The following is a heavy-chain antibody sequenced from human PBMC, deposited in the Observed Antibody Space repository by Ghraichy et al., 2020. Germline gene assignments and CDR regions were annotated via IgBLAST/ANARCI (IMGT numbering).Heavy chain of an antibody. V-gene: IGHV4-34*01. J-gene: IGHJ6*02. CDR3: ATNDFNYDILTGYYYGMDV. D-gene: IGHD3-9*01. CDR1: GGSFSGYY. CDR2: INHSGST. Sequence: SETLSLTCAVYGGSFSGYYWSWIRQPPGKRLKWIGEINHSGSTNYNPSLKSRVTISVDTSKNQFSLKLSSVTAADTAVYYCATNDFNYDILTGYYYGMDVWGQGTTVTVSS.